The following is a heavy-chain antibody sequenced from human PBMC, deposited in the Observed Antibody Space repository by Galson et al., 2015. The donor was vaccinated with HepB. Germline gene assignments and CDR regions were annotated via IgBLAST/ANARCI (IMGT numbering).Heavy chain of an antibody. D-gene: IGHD3-9*01. CDR1: GFTFGSYS. Sequence: SLRLSCAASGFTFGSYSMSWVRQAPGKGLEWVSLISSSSSYIYYADSVKGRFTISRDNANNSLYLQMNSLRAEDTAVYYCARDLGFFDWLLVDAFDIWGQGTMVTVSS. CDR3: ARDLGFFDWLLVDAFDI. CDR2: ISSSSSYI. V-gene: IGHV3-21*01. J-gene: IGHJ3*02.